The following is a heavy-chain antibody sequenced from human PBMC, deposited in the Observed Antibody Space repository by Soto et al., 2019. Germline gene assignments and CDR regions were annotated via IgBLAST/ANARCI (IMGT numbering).Heavy chain of an antibody. Sequence: EVQLLESGGGLVQPGGSLRLSCSTSGFTFSTYAMNWVRLAPGKRLEWVSALSGSGGTSYYADSVRGRFTISRDNSKNTVHLQMNSLRGEDTAVYYCAKDRGGFTSGWEFFDFWGQGTLVTVSS. D-gene: IGHD6-19*01. CDR1: GFTFSTYA. CDR2: LSGSGGTS. J-gene: IGHJ4*02. V-gene: IGHV3-23*01. CDR3: AKDRGGFTSGWEFFDF.